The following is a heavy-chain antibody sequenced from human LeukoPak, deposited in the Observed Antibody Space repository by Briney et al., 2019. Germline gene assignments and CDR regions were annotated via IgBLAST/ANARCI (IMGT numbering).Heavy chain of an antibody. V-gene: IGHV3-48*03. CDR1: GFTFSSYE. J-gene: IGHJ4*02. Sequence: GGSLRLSCAASGFTFSSYEMNWVRQAPGKGLEWVSYISSSGSTIYYADSVKGRCTISRDNSKNTLYLEMNSLRAEDTAVYYCAKARYCFDSSGYSGLDSWGQGTLVTVSS. D-gene: IGHD3-22*01. CDR2: ISSSGSTI. CDR3: AKARYCFDSSGYSGLDS.